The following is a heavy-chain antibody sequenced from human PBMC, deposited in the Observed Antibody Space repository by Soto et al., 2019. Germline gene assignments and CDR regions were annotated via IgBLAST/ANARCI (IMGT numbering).Heavy chain of an antibody. V-gene: IGHV4-59*01. CDR1: GGSISSYY. CDR3: AREKRGSYFNYFDY. CDR2: IYYSGST. D-gene: IGHD1-26*01. Sequence: PSETLSLTCTVSGGSISSYYWSWIRQPPGKGLEWIGYIYYSGSTNYNPSLKSRVTISVDTSKNQFSLKPSSVTAADTAVYYCAREKRGSYFNYFDYWGQGTLVTVSS. J-gene: IGHJ4*02.